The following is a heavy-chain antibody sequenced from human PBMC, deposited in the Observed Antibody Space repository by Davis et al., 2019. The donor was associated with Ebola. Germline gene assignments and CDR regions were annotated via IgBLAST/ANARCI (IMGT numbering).Heavy chain of an antibody. V-gene: IGHV1-18*04. CDR1: GYTFTNYG. D-gene: IGHD3-10*01. Sequence: ASVKVSCKASGYTFTNYGFTWVRQAPGQGLEWMGWISAYNSNTNYAQKLQGRVTMTTDTSTNTAYMELRSLRSDDTAVYYCARVQVPLLWFGESNHDAFDIWGQGTMVTVSS. CDR3: ARVQVPLLWFGESNHDAFDI. CDR2: ISAYNSNT. J-gene: IGHJ3*02.